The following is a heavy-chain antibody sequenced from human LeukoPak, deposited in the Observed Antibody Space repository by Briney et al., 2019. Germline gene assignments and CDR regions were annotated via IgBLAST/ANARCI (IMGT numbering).Heavy chain of an antibody. V-gene: IGHV3-23*01. Sequence: GGSLRLSCATSGFTFKDYGMTWVRQAPGKGLEWVSAISGSGGSTYYADSVKGRFTISRDNSKNTLYLQMNSLRAEDTAVYYCANLGYYYDSSGKHWGQGTLVTVSS. D-gene: IGHD3-22*01. CDR2: ISGSGGST. CDR1: GFTFKDYG. CDR3: ANLGYYYDSSGKH. J-gene: IGHJ1*01.